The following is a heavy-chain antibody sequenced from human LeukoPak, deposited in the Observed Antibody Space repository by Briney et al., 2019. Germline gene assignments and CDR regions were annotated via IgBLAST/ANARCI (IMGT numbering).Heavy chain of an antibody. CDR2: ISGSGGST. J-gene: IGHJ4*02. CDR1: GFTFSSYA. Sequence: GGSLRLSCAASGFTFSSYAMSWVRQAPGKGLEWASAISGSGGSTYYADSVKVRFTISRDNSKNTLYLQMNSLRAEDTAVYYCAKDLDCSSTSCYPDYWGQGTLVTVSS. CDR3: AKDLDCSSTSCYPDY. V-gene: IGHV3-23*01. D-gene: IGHD2-2*01.